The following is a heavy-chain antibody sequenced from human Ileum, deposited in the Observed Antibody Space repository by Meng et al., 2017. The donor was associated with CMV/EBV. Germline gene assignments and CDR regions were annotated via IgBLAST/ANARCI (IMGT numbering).Heavy chain of an antibody. V-gene: IGHV5-51*01. Sequence: TSYWIGWVRQMPGKGLEWMGIIYPGDSDTRYSPSFQGQVTISADKSISTAYLQWSSLKASDTAMYYCARHAPRVDSSGYYVGKGIDYWGQGTLVTVSS. CDR3: ARHAPRVDSSGYYVGKGIDY. CDR2: IYPGDSDT. J-gene: IGHJ4*02. CDR1: TSYW. D-gene: IGHD3-22*01.